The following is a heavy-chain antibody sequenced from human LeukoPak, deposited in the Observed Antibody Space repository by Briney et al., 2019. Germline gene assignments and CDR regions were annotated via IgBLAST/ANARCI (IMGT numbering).Heavy chain of an antibody. J-gene: IGHJ6*03. Sequence: SVKVSYKASGYTFTSYAISWVRQAPGQGLEWMGGIIPIFGTANYAQKFQGRVTITADKSTSTAYMELSSLRSEDTAVYYCARGYSYGPPTDYYMDVWGKGTTVTVSS. D-gene: IGHD5-18*01. CDR3: ARGYSYGPPTDYYMDV. CDR2: IIPIFGTA. V-gene: IGHV1-69*06. CDR1: GYTFTSYA.